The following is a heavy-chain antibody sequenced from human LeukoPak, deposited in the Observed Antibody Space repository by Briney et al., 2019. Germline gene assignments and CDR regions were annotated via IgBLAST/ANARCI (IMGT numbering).Heavy chain of an antibody. V-gene: IGHV4-59*08. D-gene: IGHD2-2*01. CDR1: GGSTSSYY. J-gene: IGHJ6*02. Sequence: PSETLSLTCTVSGGSTSSYYWSLIRQPSGKGLEWIGYIYYGGSTNYNPSLKSRVTISVDTSKNQFSLKLSSVTAADTAVYYCARHSCSSTSCYLDYYGMDVWGQGTTVTVSS. CDR2: IYYGGST. CDR3: ARHSCSSTSCYLDYYGMDV.